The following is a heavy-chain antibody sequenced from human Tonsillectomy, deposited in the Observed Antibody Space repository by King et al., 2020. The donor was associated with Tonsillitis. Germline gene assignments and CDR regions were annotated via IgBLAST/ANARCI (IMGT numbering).Heavy chain of an antibody. V-gene: IGHV3-30*18. D-gene: IGHD6-19*01. CDR3: AKDPGPAVGEGNWFET. Sequence: VQLVESGGGVVQPGRSLRLSCAASGFTFSHYGMHWVRQAPGKGLEWVATISYDGGKKYYVDSVKGRFTVSRDNPKNTLYLLMNSLRPEDTAVYYCAKDPGPAVGEGNWFETWGQGTLVTVSS. J-gene: IGHJ5*02. CDR2: ISYDGGKK. CDR1: GFTFSHYG.